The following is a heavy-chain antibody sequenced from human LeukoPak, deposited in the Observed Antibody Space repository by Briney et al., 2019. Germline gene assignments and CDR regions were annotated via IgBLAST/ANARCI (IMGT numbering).Heavy chain of an antibody. J-gene: IGHJ4*02. Sequence: GGALRVSCAAPGFTFSSYAMRWVRQGPGKWLGWVSTMCGTGGSTYYVDYVKGRFTISRDNSKNTLYMQMNSLRAEDTAVYYCAKYLGRGYYYDSSAYYDPLDYWGQGTLVTVSS. CDR1: GFTFSSYA. CDR3: AKYLGRGYYYDSSAYYDPLDY. D-gene: IGHD3-22*01. CDR2: MCGTGGST. V-gene: IGHV3-23*01.